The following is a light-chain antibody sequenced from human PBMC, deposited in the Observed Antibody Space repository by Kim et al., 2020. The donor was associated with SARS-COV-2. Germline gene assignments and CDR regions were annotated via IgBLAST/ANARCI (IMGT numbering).Light chain of an antibody. CDR1: QSVSSN. CDR3: QQYNNWPRT. J-gene: IGKJ1*01. V-gene: IGKV3-15*01. CDR2: GAS. Sequence: EIVMTQSPATLSVSPGERATLSCRASQSVSSNLVWYQQKPGKAPRLLIYGASTIATGIPARFSGSGSGTEFTLTISSLQSEDFAVYYCQQYNNWPRTFGQGTKVDIK.